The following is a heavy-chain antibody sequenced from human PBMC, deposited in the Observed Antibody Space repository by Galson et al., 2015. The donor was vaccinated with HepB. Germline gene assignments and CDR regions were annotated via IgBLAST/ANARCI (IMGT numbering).Heavy chain of an antibody. CDR2: ISGSGGST. CDR3: ASPPPQWLVRDWYFDL. CDR1: GFTFSSYA. J-gene: IGHJ2*01. D-gene: IGHD6-19*01. Sequence: SLRLSCAASGFTFSSYAMSWVRQAPGKGLEWVSAISGSGGSTYYADSVKGRFTISRDNSKNTLYLQMNSLRAEDTAVYYCASPPPQWLVRDWYFDLWGRGTLVTVSS. V-gene: IGHV3-23*01.